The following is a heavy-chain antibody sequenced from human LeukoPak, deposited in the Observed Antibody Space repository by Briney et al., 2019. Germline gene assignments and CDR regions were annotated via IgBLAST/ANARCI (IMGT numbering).Heavy chain of an antibody. D-gene: IGHD3/OR15-3a*01. CDR3: ARPTWTNYMDV. V-gene: IGHV3-23*01. CDR1: GFTFSTYA. J-gene: IGHJ6*03. Sequence: PGGSLRLSCVASGFTFSTYAMGWVRQVPGKGLEWVSSVSESGGSTYYADSVKGRFTISRDNSKDTLSLQMNSLRAEDTAVYFCARPTWTNYMDVWGKGTAVTISS. CDR2: VSESGGST.